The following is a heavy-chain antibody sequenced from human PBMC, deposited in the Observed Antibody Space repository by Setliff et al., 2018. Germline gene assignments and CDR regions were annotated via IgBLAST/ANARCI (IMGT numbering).Heavy chain of an antibody. Sequence: PGGSLRLSCAAAGFTFSSHWMHWVRQAPGKRLMWVSRINNDGSSTTYADSVKGRFTVSRDNAKNSLYLQMTSLRAEDTAIYYCARTTGYRLEGDFDYWGQGTLVTVS. CDR3: ARTTGYRLEGDFDY. CDR1: GFTFSSHW. D-gene: IGHD3-16*01. CDR2: INNDGSST. V-gene: IGHV3-74*01. J-gene: IGHJ4*02.